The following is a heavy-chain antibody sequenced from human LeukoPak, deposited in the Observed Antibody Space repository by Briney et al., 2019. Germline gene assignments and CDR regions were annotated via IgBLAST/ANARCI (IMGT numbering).Heavy chain of an antibody. CDR1: GFTFSNAW. D-gene: IGHD3-9*01. Sequence: GGSLRLSCAASGFTFSNAWMSWVRQAPGKGLEWVGRIKSKTDGGTTDYAAPVKGRFTISRDDSKNTLYLQMNSLKTEDTAVYYCTTGGVLQYFDPTYYFDYWGQGTLVTVSS. CDR3: TTGGVLQYFDPTYYFDY. J-gene: IGHJ4*02. V-gene: IGHV3-15*01. CDR2: IKSKTDGGTT.